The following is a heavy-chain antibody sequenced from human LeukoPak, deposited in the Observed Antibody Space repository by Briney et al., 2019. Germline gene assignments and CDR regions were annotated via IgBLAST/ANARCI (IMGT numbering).Heavy chain of an antibody. CDR1: GFTFSSCT. V-gene: IGHV3-21*01. CDR2: ISSSSSYI. J-gene: IGHJ4*02. Sequence: GGSLRLSCAASGFTFSSCTMNWVRQAPGKGLEWVSSISSSSSYIYYADSVKGRFTISRDNAKNSLYLQMNGLRAEDTAVYYCASIVVITATLDFDFWGQGTLVTVSS. D-gene: IGHD2-21*02. CDR3: ASIVVITATLDFDF.